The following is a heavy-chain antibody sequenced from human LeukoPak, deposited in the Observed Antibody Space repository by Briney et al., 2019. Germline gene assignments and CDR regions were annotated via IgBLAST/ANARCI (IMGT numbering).Heavy chain of an antibody. CDR3: AKARPAIAARVGYYYGLDV. CDR2: ISYDGSNK. Sequence: GGSLRLSCAASGFTFISYGMHWVRQAPGKGLEGVAVISYDGSNKYYADSVKGRFTISRDNSKNTLYLQMNTLRAEDTAVYYCAKARPAIAARVGYYYGLDVWGQGTTVTVSS. J-gene: IGHJ6*02. CDR1: GFTFISYG. V-gene: IGHV3-30*18. D-gene: IGHD6-6*01.